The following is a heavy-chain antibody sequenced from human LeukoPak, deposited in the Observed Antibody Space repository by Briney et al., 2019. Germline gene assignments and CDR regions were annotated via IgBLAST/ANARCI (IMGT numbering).Heavy chain of an antibody. D-gene: IGHD1-26*01. CDR1: GGSFSGYY. CDR2: INHSGST. V-gene: IGHV4-34*01. J-gene: IGHJ6*03. CDR3: ASRSSGLYYYYYYMDV. Sequence: SETLSLTCAVYGGSFSGYYWSWIRQPPGKGLEWIGEINHSGSTNYNPSLKSRVTISVDTSKNQFSLKLSSVTAADTAVYYCASRSSGLYYYYYYMDVWGKETTVTVSS.